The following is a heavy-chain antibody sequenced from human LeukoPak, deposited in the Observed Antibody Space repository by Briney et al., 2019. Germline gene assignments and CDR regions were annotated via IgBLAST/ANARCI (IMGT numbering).Heavy chain of an antibody. Sequence: GESLKISCKGSGYSFTTYWIGWVRQMPGKGLEWMGIIYPGESDTRYSPSFQGQVTISADKSISTAYLQWSSLKASDTAMYYCARRAYSSGWYYFDYWGQGTLVTVSS. CDR3: ARRAYSSGWYYFDY. J-gene: IGHJ4*02. CDR2: IYPGESDT. CDR1: GYSFTTYW. V-gene: IGHV5-51*01. D-gene: IGHD6-19*01.